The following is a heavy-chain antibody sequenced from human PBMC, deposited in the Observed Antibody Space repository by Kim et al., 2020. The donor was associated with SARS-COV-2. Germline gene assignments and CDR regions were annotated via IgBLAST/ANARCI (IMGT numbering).Heavy chain of an antibody. Sequence: GESLKISCEGSGYSFINYWISWVRQMPGKGLEWMGIIYPSDSETRYSPSFQGQVTISTDKSISTAYLQWSSLKASDTAVYYCAKLDRYYAILTGYYKEGEVDHRGQGTLVTVTS. J-gene: IGHJ4*02. CDR2: IYPSDSET. D-gene: IGHD3-9*01. CDR3: AKLDRYYAILTGYYKEGEVDH. V-gene: IGHV5-51*01. CDR1: GYSFINYW.